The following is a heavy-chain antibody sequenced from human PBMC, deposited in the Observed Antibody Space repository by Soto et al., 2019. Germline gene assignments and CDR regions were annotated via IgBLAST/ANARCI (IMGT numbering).Heavy chain of an antibody. J-gene: IGHJ4*02. CDR3: ASDSGMLLSY. CDR2: IKQDGSEK. V-gene: IGHV3-7*01. Sequence: GGSLRLSCAASGFTFSSFWMTWVRQAPGKGLEWVANIKQDGSEKYYVDSVKGRFSISRDNAKNSLYLQMNSLRAEDTAVYYCASDSGMLLSYWGQGTLVTVSS. D-gene: IGHD3-10*01. CDR1: GFTFSSFW.